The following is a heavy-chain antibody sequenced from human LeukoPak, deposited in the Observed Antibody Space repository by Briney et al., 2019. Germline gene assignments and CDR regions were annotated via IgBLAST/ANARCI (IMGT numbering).Heavy chain of an antibody. D-gene: IGHD1-14*01. J-gene: IGHJ6*02. CDR2: TYSDGST. V-gene: IGHV3-53*01. CDR1: GFTVSRNY. Sequence: PGGSLRLSCAASGFTVSRNYMSWVRQAPGKGLKWVSLTYSDGSTSYTESVKGRFTISRDNSKNTLSLQLNSLRAEDTAVYYCARDGGSSTKEPTGGYYYYGMDVWGQGTTVTVSS. CDR3: ARDGGSSTKEPTGGYYYYGMDV.